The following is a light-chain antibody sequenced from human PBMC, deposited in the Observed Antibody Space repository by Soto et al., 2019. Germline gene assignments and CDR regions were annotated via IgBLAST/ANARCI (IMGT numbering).Light chain of an antibody. CDR2: RSS. Sequence: DIQMTQSPSTLSASVGDRVTITCRASQSISLWLAWYQQKPGRAPKLLIYRSSNLETGVPSRFSGGGSGTEFTLTISSLQPDDLATYYCQEYNSDSRTFGQGTKVVIK. CDR1: QSISLW. V-gene: IGKV1-5*03. J-gene: IGKJ1*01. CDR3: QEYNSDSRT.